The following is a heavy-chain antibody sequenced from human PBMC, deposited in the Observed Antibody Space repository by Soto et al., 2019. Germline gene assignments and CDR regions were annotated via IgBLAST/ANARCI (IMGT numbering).Heavy chain of an antibody. Sequence: TLVTPTQTVTLACTFSGFSLSTVRESVSWLRQPPGTALEWIALIYWDDDKRYSPSLKSRLTITKDTSTNQVVLTLSAMKPVDTATFCWAQRKGFSDFALDQWCQGLQVT. CDR2: IYWDDDK. CDR3: AQRKGFSDFALDQ. CDR1: GFSLSTVRES. J-gene: IGHJ4*02. D-gene: IGHD2-21*01. V-gene: IGHV2-5*02.